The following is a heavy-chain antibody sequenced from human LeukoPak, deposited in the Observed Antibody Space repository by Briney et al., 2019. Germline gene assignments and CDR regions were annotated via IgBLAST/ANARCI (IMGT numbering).Heavy chain of an antibody. CDR2: INYSRNP. D-gene: IGHD3-16*01. Sequence: SETLSLTCTVSGGSISSSSYYWSWIRQPPGKGLEWIGNINYSRNPYYNPPLKSRVTISVDTSKNQFSLKLSSVTAADTAMYYCAREKIGTGTVLGKDYYYMDVWGKGTTVTVSS. CDR1: GGSISSSSYY. V-gene: IGHV4-39*07. J-gene: IGHJ6*03. CDR3: AREKIGTGTVLGKDYYYMDV.